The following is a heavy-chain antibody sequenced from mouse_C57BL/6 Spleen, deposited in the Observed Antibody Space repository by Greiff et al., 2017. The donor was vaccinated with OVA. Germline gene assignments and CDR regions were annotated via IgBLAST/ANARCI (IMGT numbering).Heavy chain of an antibody. J-gene: IGHJ4*01. CDR2: IHPNSGST. V-gene: IGHV1-64*01. CDR1: GYTFTSYW. CDR3: ARRGAAQANYAMDY. D-gene: IGHD3-2*02. Sequence: QVQLQQPGAELVKPGASVKLSCKASGYTFTSYWMHWVKPRPGQGLEWIGMIHPNSGSTNYNEKFKSKATLTVDKSSSTAYMQLSSLTSEDSAVYYCARRGAAQANYAMDYWGQGTSVTVSS.